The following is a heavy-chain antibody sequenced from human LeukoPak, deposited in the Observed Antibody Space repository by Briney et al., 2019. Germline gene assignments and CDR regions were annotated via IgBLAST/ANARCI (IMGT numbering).Heavy chain of an antibody. J-gene: IGHJ4*02. Sequence: PGGSLRLSCAASGFTFSRFWMTWVRQAPGKGLEWVANIKQDGSEKDFVDSVKGRFTISRDNAKNSLYLQMNSLRAEDTAVYYCARDGAGCSSTSCYSYWGQGTLVTVSS. CDR2: IKQDGSEK. D-gene: IGHD2-2*01. CDR3: ARDGAGCSSTSCYSY. V-gene: IGHV3-7*01. CDR1: GFTFSRFW.